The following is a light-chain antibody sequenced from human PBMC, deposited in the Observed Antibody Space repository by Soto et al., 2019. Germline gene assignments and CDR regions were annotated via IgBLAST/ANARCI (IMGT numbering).Light chain of an antibody. CDR1: NSDVGAHDL. V-gene: IGLV2-14*01. CDR3: SSYTMSTTVV. Sequence: QSVLTQPASVSGSPGQSITISCNGTNSDVGAHDLVSWYQHHPGKAPRLMIYGVTNRPSGVSSRFSASKSGNTASLTISGLQAEDEADYYCSSYTMSTTVVFGGGTKLTVL. CDR2: GVT. J-gene: IGLJ2*01.